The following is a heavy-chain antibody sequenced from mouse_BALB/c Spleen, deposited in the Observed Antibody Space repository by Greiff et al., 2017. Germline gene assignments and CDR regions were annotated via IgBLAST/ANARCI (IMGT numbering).Heavy chain of an antibody. V-gene: IGHV5-9-3*01. CDR3: ARHAYGSSFDY. CDR2: ISSGGSCT. CDR1: GFTFSSYA. J-gene: IGHJ2*01. D-gene: IGHD1-1*01. Sequence: EVMLVESGGGLVKPGGSLKLSCAASGFTFSSYAMSWVRQTPEKRLEWVATISSGGSCTYYPDSVKGRFTISRDNAKNTLYLQMSSLRSEDTAMYYCARHAYGSSFDYWGQGTTLTVSS.